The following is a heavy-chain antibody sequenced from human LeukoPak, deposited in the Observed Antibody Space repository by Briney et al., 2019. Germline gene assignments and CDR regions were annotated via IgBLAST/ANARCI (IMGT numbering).Heavy chain of an antibody. Sequence: SETLSLTCAVYGGSFSGYYWSWIRQPPGKGLEWIGEINHSGSTNYNPSLKSRVTISVDTSKNQFSLKLSSVTAADTAVYYCARSGSGYPQHHYGMDVWGQGTTVTVSS. D-gene: IGHD3-22*01. CDR2: INHSGST. J-gene: IGHJ6*02. CDR1: GGSFSGYY. CDR3: ARSGSGYPQHHYGMDV. V-gene: IGHV4-34*01.